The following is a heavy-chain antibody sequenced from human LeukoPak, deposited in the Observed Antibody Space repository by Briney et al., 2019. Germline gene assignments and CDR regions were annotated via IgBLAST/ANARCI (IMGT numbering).Heavy chain of an antibody. V-gene: IGHV3-48*02. CDR1: GFTFSTYT. CDR2: IGWSDSAI. J-gene: IGHJ4*02. Sequence: GGSLRLSCAASGFTFSTYTMNWVRQAPGKGLEWISYIGWSDSAIFYADSVKGRFTISRDSAKNSLFLQMNSLSDEDTAVYYCARDYQWSFDSWGQGTLVTVSS. D-gene: IGHD2-15*01. CDR3: ARDYQWSFDS.